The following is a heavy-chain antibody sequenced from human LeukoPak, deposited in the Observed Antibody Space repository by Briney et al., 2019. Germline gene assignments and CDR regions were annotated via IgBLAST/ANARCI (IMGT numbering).Heavy chain of an antibody. CDR1: GFTFSSYA. J-gene: IGHJ4*02. CDR2: ISGSGGST. Sequence: PGGSLRLSCAASGFTFSSYAMSWVRQAPGKGLEWVSAISGSGGSTYYADSVKGRFTISRDNSKNTLYLQMNSLRAEDTAVYYCAKEPSRMTTVTTGIHFDYWGQGTLVTVSS. V-gene: IGHV3-23*01. CDR3: AKEPSRMTTVTTGIHFDY. D-gene: IGHD4-17*01.